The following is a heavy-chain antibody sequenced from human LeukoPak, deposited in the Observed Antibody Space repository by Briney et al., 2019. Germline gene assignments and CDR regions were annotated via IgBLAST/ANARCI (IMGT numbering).Heavy chain of an antibody. Sequence: ASVKVSCKASGYTFTNFDINWVRQATGQGLEWMGWMNPNTGNAGYAQKLQGRVTMTTDTSTSTAYMELRSLRSDDTAVYYCARDTDLVATMKGTPSFDYWGQGTLVTVSS. J-gene: IGHJ4*02. CDR1: GYTFTNFD. D-gene: IGHD5-12*01. CDR2: MNPNTGNA. CDR3: ARDTDLVATMKGTPSFDY. V-gene: IGHV1-8*02.